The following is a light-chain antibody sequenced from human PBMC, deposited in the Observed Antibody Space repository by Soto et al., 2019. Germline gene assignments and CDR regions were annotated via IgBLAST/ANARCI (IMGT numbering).Light chain of an antibody. CDR2: DVS. Sequence: QSALTQPRSVSGSPGQSVTISCTGNSSDVSDYNYVSWYQQHPGKAPKLMIYDVSKWPSGVPDRFSGSKSGNTASLTISGLQAEDEADYYCCSYAGRSTWVFGGGTKVTVL. CDR1: SSDVSDYNY. J-gene: IGLJ3*02. CDR3: CSYAGRSTWV. V-gene: IGLV2-11*01.